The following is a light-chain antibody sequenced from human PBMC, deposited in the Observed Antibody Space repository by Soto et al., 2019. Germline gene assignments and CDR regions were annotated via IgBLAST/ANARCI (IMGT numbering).Light chain of an antibody. CDR1: SSDVGAYNF. J-gene: IGLJ1*01. V-gene: IGLV2-14*01. Sequence: QSVLTQPASVSGSPGQSITISCTGSSSDVGAYNFVSWYQHHPGKAPKLILYEVTTHPSGVSSRFSGSKSGNTASLTISGLQADEEANYYCSAYTSSNTPYVFGSGTKVTV. CDR3: SAYTSSNTPYV. CDR2: EVT.